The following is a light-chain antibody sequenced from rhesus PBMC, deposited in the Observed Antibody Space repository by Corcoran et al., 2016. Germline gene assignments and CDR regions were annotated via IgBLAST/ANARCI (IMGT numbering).Light chain of an antibody. CDR1: QGISSW. V-gene: IGKV1-22*01. Sequence: DIQMTQSPSSLSASVGDTVTITCRASQGISSWLAWYQQKPGKAPKLLFYKASSLQSGVPSRFSGNGSGTDFTLTISSLQSEDFATYYCQQYSSRPFTFGPGTKLDIK. CDR3: QQYSSRPFT. J-gene: IGKJ3*01. CDR2: KAS.